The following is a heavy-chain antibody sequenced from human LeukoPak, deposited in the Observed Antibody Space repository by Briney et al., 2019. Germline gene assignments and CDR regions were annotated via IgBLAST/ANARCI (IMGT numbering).Heavy chain of an antibody. Sequence: SETLSLTWTVSGGSISSYYWSWIRQPPGKGLEWIGYIYYSGSTNYNPSLKSRVTISVDTSKNQFSLKLSSVTAADTAVYYCARSGGKRRWFDPWGQGTLVTVSS. CDR1: GGSISSYY. J-gene: IGHJ5*02. CDR2: IYYSGST. CDR3: ARSGGKRRWFDP. D-gene: IGHD3-16*01. V-gene: IGHV4-59*01.